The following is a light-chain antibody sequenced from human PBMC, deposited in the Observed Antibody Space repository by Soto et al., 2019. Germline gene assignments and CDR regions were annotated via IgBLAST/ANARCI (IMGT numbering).Light chain of an antibody. CDR2: DAS. V-gene: IGKV1-33*01. J-gene: IGKJ4*01. Sequence: DIQMTQSPSSLSASVGDRVTITCQASQDISNYLNWYQQKPGKAPKLLIFDASNVETGVPSRFSGSGSGTDFTFTIHSLQPEDAATYYCQQYDDLPLTFGGGTKVGI. CDR1: QDISNY. CDR3: QQYDDLPLT.